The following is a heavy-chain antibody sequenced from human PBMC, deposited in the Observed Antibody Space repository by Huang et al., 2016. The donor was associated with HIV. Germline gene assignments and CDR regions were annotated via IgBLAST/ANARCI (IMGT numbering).Heavy chain of an antibody. V-gene: IGHV5-51*01. Sequence: EVQLVQSGAEVKKPGESLNIPCKGSGYRFSSNWIGWVLQMPGKGLEWIGIIYPGDSDTRDSPSFQGQFTISAYKTINTAYLQWRSLKASDTAMYYCARLIGSPSFYYGLDVWGQGTTVTVSS. CDR2: IYPGDSDT. D-gene: IGHD3-10*01. CDR1: GYRFSSNW. J-gene: IGHJ6*02. CDR3: ARLIGSPSFYYGLDV.